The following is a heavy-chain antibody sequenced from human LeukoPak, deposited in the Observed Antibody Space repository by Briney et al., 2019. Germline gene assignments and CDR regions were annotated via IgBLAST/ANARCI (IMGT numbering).Heavy chain of an antibody. D-gene: IGHD4-23*01. V-gene: IGHV1-2*02. CDR3: ARDSDYGGNRGVWFDP. Sequence: ASVKVSCKASGYTFTGYYMHWVRQAPGQGLEWMGWINPNSGGTNYAQKFRGRVTMTRDTSISTAYMELSRLRSDDTAVYYCARDSDYGGNRGVWFDPWGQGTLVTVSS. J-gene: IGHJ5*02. CDR1: GYTFTGYY. CDR2: INPNSGGT.